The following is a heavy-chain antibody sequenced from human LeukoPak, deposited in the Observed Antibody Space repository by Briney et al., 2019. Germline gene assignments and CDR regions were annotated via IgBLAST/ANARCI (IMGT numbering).Heavy chain of an antibody. J-gene: IGHJ2*01. D-gene: IGHD1-26*01. CDR3: AVVGANWYFDL. CDR2: IYQSGRT. CDR1: GDSISSGTYS. Sequence: RTSQTLSLTCSVSGDSISSGTYSYSWIRQPAGKGLEWIGSIYQSGRTHYNPSLKSRVTISVDTSKNQFSLKLSSVTAADTAVYYCAVVGANWYFDLWGRGTLVTVSS. V-gene: IGHV4-30-2*01.